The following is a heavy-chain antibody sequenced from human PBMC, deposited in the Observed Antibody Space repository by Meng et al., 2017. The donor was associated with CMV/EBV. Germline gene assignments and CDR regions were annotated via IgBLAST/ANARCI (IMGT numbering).Heavy chain of an antibody. Sequence: VSGGSIRSYYWSWIRQPAGKGLEWIGRIYSSGGTNYKSSLKSRVTMSVDTSRNQFSLKLSSVTAVDTAVYYCARTDCSSTSCYLNYWGQGTLVTVSS. V-gene: IGHV4-4*07. CDR1: GGSIRSYY. D-gene: IGHD2-2*01. CDR2: IYSSGGT. J-gene: IGHJ4*02. CDR3: ARTDCSSTSCYLNY.